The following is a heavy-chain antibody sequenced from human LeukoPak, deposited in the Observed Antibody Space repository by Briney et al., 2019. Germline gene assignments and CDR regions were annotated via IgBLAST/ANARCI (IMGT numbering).Heavy chain of an antibody. D-gene: IGHD3-22*01. Sequence: ASVKVSSKASGYTFTSYYMHWVRQAPGQGLEWMGLINPSGGSTTYAQKFQGRVTMTRDTSTSTVYMELSSLRSEDTAVYYCARKMIVANWFDPWGQGTLVTVSS. CDR1: GYTFTSYY. J-gene: IGHJ5*02. CDR3: ARKMIVANWFDP. CDR2: INPSGGST. V-gene: IGHV1-46*01.